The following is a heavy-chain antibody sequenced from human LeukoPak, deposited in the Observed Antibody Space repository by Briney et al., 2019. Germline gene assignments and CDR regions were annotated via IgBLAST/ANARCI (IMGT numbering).Heavy chain of an antibody. CDR3: ARVAEWCMLCPRAKKNWFDP. V-gene: IGHV1-8*01. D-gene: IGHD2-8*01. Sequence: GASVKVSCKASGYTFTSYDINWVRQATGQGLEWMGWMNPNSGNTGYAQKFQGRVTMTRNTSISTAYMELSSLRSEDTAVYYCARVAEWCMLCPRAKKNWFDPWGQGTLVTVSS. CDR1: GYTFTSYD. CDR2: MNPNSGNT. J-gene: IGHJ5*02.